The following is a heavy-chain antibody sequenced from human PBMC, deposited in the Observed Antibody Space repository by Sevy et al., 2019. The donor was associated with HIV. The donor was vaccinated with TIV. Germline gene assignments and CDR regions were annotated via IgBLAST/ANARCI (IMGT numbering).Heavy chain of an antibody. J-gene: IGHJ4*02. CDR1: GFTGFTFVDLY. CDR2: ISSSGSSM. D-gene: IGHD3-22*01. CDR3: ATYIYDSSGLDY. Sequence: GGSLRLSCAASGFTGFTFVDLYMSWIRQAPGKGLEWVSYISSSGSSMYYADSVKGRFTISRDNAKNSLYLQMNSLRAEDTAFYYCATYIYDSSGLDYWGQGTLVTVSS. V-gene: IGHV3-11*01.